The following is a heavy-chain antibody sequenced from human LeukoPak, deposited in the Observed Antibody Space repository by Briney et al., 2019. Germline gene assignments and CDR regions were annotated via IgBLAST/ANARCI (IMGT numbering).Heavy chain of an antibody. V-gene: IGHV3-23*01. CDR1: GLSFSNYA. CDR2: IGGTGGNI. Sequence: GGSLRLSCAASGLSFSNYAMYWARQAPGKGLEWVSAIGGTGGNIFYRDSVKGRFTISRDNSKNTLYLHMNSLRAEDTAIYFCVRDNYSYRLDVWGQGTLVTVSS. J-gene: IGHJ4*02. CDR3: VRDNYSYRLDV. D-gene: IGHD2-21*01.